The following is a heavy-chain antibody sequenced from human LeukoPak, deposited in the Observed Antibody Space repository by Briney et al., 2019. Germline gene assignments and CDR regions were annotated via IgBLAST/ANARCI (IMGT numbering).Heavy chain of an antibody. D-gene: IGHD3-9*01. Sequence: GASVKVSCKASGYTFTSYGISWVRQAPGQGLEWMGWINAYNGNTNYAQKLQGRVTMTTDTSTSTAYMELRSLRSDDTAVYYCARAGLRYDILTGYSPGWYYYMDVWGKGTTVTISS. J-gene: IGHJ6*03. CDR1: GYTFTSYG. CDR3: ARAGLRYDILTGYSPGWYYYMDV. V-gene: IGHV1-18*01. CDR2: INAYNGNT.